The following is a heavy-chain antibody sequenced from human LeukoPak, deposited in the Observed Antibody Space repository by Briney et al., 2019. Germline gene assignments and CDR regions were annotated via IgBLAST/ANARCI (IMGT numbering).Heavy chain of an antibody. CDR2: IYHSGST. Sequence: SETLSLTCAVYGGSFSGYYWSWIRQPPGKGLEWIGEIYHSGSTNYNPSLKSRVTISVDKSKNQFSLKLSSVTAADTAVYYCARWSKWDLPHIQNWFDPWGQGTLVTVSS. J-gene: IGHJ5*02. CDR1: GGSFSGYY. D-gene: IGHD1-26*01. CDR3: ARWSKWDLPHIQNWFDP. V-gene: IGHV4-34*01.